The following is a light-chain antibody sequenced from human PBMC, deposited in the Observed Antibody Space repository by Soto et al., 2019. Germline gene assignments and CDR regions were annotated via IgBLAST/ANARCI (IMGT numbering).Light chain of an antibody. CDR1: SGHSSYI. Sequence: QAVVTQSSSASASLGSSVKLTCTLSSGHSSYIIAWHQQQPGKAPRYLMKLEGSGSYNKGSGVPDRFSGSSSGADRYLTFSNLHSEDEADYYCETWDSNTRVFGGGTKLTVL. J-gene: IGLJ3*02. CDR3: ETWDSNTRV. V-gene: IGLV4-60*03. CDR2: LEGSGSY.